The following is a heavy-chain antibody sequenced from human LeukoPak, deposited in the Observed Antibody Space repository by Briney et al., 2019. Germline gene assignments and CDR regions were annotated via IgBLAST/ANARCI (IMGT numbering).Heavy chain of an antibody. CDR1: GGSISSSSYY. Sequence: PSETLSLTCTVSGGSISSSSYYWGWIRQPPGKGLEWIGSIYYSGSTYYNPSLKSRVTISVDTSKNQFSLKLSSVTAADTAVYYCARVRHGPHNNWFDPWGQGTLVTVSS. D-gene: IGHD5-24*01. J-gene: IGHJ5*02. CDR2: IYYSGST. CDR3: ARVRHGPHNNWFDP. V-gene: IGHV4-39*07.